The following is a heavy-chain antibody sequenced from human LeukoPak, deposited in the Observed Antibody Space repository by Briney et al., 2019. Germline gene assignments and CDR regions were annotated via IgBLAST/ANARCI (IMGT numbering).Heavy chain of an antibody. CDR3: ARHVDGYYYYGMDV. CDR2: IYFSEYT. V-gene: IGHV4-39*01. CDR1: GGSITSNSHN. Sequence: SETLSLTCTVSGGSITSNSHNWGWIRQPPGKGLEWLGSIYFSEYTYDNPSLKSRVTMSVDTSKKQFSLKLRAVTAADTAVYYCARHVDGYYYYGMDVWGQGTTVTVSS. D-gene: IGHD2-15*01. J-gene: IGHJ6*02.